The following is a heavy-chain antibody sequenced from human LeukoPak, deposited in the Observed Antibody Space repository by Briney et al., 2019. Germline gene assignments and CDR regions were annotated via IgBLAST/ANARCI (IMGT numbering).Heavy chain of an antibody. CDR2: ISSGGTTI. CDR3: VRDFEVPAAAPDYYYFYYMDV. J-gene: IGHJ6*03. Sequence: GGSLRLSCAVSGFTFSVYGMNWVRQAPGKGLEWLSHISSGGTTIYYADSVKGRFTVSRDNVENSLFLQMDSLRVDDTAVYYCVRDFEVPAAAPDYYYFYYMDVWGTGTTVTASS. CDR1: GFTFSVYG. V-gene: IGHV3-48*04. D-gene: IGHD2-2*01.